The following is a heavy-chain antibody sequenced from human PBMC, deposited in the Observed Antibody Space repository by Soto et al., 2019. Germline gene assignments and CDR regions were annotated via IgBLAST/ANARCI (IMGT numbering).Heavy chain of an antibody. Sequence: LRLSCAASGFTFRNNVLSWVRQAPGKGLDWVSGITGSGRDTYYADSVKGRLTISRDNSKNMVFLQMNSLRAEDTALYYCAKNGLDNSPSAIDSWGPGTLVTVSS. CDR3: AKNGLDNSPSAIDS. CDR1: GFTFRNNV. D-gene: IGHD2-8*01. V-gene: IGHV3-23*01. CDR2: ITGSGRDT. J-gene: IGHJ4*02.